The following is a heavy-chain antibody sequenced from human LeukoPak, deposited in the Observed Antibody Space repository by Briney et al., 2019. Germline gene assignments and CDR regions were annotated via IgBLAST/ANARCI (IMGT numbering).Heavy chain of an antibody. J-gene: IGHJ4*01. CDR3: ARELTGYSSSWSFDY. CDR1: GGTFSGYA. CDR2: IIPIVGAA. V-gene: IGHV1-69*01. Sequence: GASVKVSCKASGGTFSGYAISWVRQAPGQGLEWMGGIIPIVGAANYAQKFQGRVTMTADESTGTAYMELSSLRSEDTAVYYCARELTGYSSSWSFDYWGQGTLVTVSS. D-gene: IGHD6-13*01.